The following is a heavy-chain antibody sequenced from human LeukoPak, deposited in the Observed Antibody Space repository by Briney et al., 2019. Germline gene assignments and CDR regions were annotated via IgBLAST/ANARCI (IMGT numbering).Heavy chain of an antibody. J-gene: IGHJ4*02. CDR3: VSGDDS. CDR1: GFTFTNAW. V-gene: IGHV3-15*01. Sequence: PGGSLRLSCAASGFTFTNAWMNWARQAPGKGLEWVGRIKSKSDGGTTDYAAPVNGRFTISRDDSINMVYLQMNSLKTEDTGVYFCVSGDDSWGQGTLVTVSS. CDR2: IKSKSDGGTT.